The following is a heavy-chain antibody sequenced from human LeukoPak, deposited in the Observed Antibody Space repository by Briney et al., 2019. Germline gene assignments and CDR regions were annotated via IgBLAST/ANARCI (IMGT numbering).Heavy chain of an antibody. V-gene: IGHV3-23*01. CDR1: GFTFSSYA. CDR2: ISGSGGST. CDR3: AKAQRLTYSSGD. J-gene: IGHJ4*02. Sequence: GGSLRLSCAASGFTFSSYAMSWVRQAPGKGLEWVSAISGSGGSTYCADSVKGRFTISRDNSKNTLSLQMNSPRAEDTAVYYCAKAQRLTYSSGDWGQGTLVTVSS. D-gene: IGHD6-19*01.